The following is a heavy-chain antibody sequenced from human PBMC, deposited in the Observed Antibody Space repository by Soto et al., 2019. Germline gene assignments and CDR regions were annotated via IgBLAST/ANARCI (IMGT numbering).Heavy chain of an antibody. Sequence: GGSLILSCAASGFNFSSYSRNWVRQAPGKGLEYVSSISVTGSGTYYADSVKGRFTISRDNSKNTLYLQMNSLRVEDTAVYYCARTTTTKSRDYWGQGTLVTVSS. D-gene: IGHD4-17*01. CDR1: GFNFSSYS. J-gene: IGHJ4*02. V-gene: IGHV3-23*01. CDR2: ISVTGSGT. CDR3: ARTTTTKSRDY.